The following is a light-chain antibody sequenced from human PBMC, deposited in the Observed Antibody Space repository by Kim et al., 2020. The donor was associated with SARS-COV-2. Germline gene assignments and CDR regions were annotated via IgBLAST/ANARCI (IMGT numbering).Light chain of an antibody. CDR2: ATS. V-gene: IGKV1-39*01. J-gene: IGKJ2*01. CDR3: QQSYSTTVYT. CDR1: QDISRY. Sequence: IQMTQSPSSLSASVGDRVTITCRASQDISRYLNWYQQKPGKAPKLLIYATSTLHSGAPSRFSGSGSGTDFTLTISSLQPDDFATYYCQQSYSTTVYTFGQGTKVEI.